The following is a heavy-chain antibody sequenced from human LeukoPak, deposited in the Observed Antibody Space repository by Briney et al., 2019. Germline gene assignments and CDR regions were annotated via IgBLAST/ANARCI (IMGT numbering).Heavy chain of an antibody. CDR2: ISWNSGSI. Sequence: PGGSLRLSCAASGFTFDDYAMHWVRQAPGEGLEWVSGISWNSGSIGCADSVKGRFTISRDNAKNSLYLQMNSLRAEDTALYYCAKAVSSSWYRDYFDYWGQGTLVTVSS. CDR1: GFTFDDYA. V-gene: IGHV3-9*01. J-gene: IGHJ4*02. CDR3: AKAVSSSWYRDYFDY. D-gene: IGHD6-13*01.